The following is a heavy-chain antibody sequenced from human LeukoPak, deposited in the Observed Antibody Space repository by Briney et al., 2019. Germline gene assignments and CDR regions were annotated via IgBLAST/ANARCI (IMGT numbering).Heavy chain of an antibody. CDR2: IYTSGST. CDR1: GGSISSGSYY. V-gene: IGHV4-61*02. Sequence: SQTLSLNCTVSGGSISSGSYYWSWIRQPAGKGLEWIGRIYTSGSTNYNPSLKSRVTISVDTSKNQFFLKLSSVTAADTAVYYCASAKFDSSTYYPEDSWGQGTLVTVSS. J-gene: IGHJ4*02. D-gene: IGHD3-22*01. CDR3: ASAKFDSSTYYPEDS.